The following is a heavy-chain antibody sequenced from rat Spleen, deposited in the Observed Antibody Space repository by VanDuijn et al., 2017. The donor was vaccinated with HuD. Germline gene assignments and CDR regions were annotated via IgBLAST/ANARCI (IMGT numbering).Heavy chain of an antibody. CDR1: GFTFSDYY. V-gene: IGHV5-29*01. CDR3: ARRHYGYTDYFDY. Sequence: EVQLVESDGGLVQPGRSLKLSCAASGFTFSDYYMAWVRQAPTKGLEWVATISFDGRNSYYRHSVKGRFTISRDNAKSTLYLQVDSLRSEDTATYYCARRHYGYTDYFDYWGQGVMVPVSS. CDR2: ISFDGRNS. J-gene: IGHJ2*01. D-gene: IGHD1-11*01.